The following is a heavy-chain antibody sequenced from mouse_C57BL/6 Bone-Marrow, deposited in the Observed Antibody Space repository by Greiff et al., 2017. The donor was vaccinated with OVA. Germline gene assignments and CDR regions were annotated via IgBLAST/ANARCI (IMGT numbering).Heavy chain of an antibody. CDR2: INYDGSST. Sequence: EVHLVESEGGLVQPGSSMKLSCTASGFTFSDYYMAWVRQVPEKGLEWVAYINYDGSSTYYLDSLKSRFIISRDNAKNILYLQMSSLKSEDTATYYCARDRDGYYWYFDVWGTGTTVTVSS. CDR1: GFTFSDYY. J-gene: IGHJ1*03. V-gene: IGHV5-16*01. D-gene: IGHD2-3*01. CDR3: ARDRDGYYWYFDV.